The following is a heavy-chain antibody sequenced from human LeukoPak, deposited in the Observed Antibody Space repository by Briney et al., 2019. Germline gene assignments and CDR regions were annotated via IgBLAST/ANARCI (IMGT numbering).Heavy chain of an antibody. J-gene: IGHJ4*02. CDR2: IYYSGST. V-gene: IGHV4-59*08. CDR3: ARSGYSYGYVVDY. Sequence: PSETLSLTCTVSGGSISSYYWSWIRQPPGKGLEWIGYIYYSGSTYYNPSLKSRVTISVDTSKNQFSLKLSSVTAADTAVYYCARSGYSYGYVVDYWGQGTLVTVSS. D-gene: IGHD5-18*01. CDR1: GGSISSYY.